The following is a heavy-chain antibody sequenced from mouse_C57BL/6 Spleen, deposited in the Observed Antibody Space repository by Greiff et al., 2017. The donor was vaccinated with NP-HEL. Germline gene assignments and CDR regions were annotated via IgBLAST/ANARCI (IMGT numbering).Heavy chain of an antibody. Sequence: VQLQQSVAELVRPGASVKLSCTASGFNIKNTYMHWVKQRPEQGLEWIGRIDPANGNTKYDPKFQGKATITAETSSNTAYLQLSSLTSEDSAIYFCASSITSVVPSVWGTGTTVTVSS. CDR2: IDPANGNT. V-gene: IGHV14-3*01. J-gene: IGHJ1*03. CDR3: ASSITSVVPSV. D-gene: IGHD1-1*01. CDR1: GFNIKNTY.